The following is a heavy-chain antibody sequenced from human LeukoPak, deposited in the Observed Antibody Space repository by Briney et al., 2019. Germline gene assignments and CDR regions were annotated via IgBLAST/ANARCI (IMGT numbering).Heavy chain of an antibody. CDR2: INSDGSST. Sequence: GGSLRLSCAASGFTFSRYYIHWFPQPQGKGLVWVPRINSDGSSTTYADSVKGRFTISRDNAKNTLYLQMNSLKVEDTAVYYCTRVFVGDEYSSSGYWGQGTLVTVSS. CDR1: GFTFSRYY. CDR3: TRVFVGDEYSSSGY. J-gene: IGHJ4*02. D-gene: IGHD6-13*01. V-gene: IGHV3-74*01.